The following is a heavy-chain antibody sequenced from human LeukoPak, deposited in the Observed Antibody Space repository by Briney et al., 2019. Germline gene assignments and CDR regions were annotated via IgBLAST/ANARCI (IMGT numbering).Heavy chain of an antibody. CDR3: ARTPGPRRYYYYYMDV. J-gene: IGHJ6*03. V-gene: IGHV4-4*09. CDR1: GGSISSYY. CDR2: LYTSGST. D-gene: IGHD1-14*01. Sequence: ASETLSLTCTVSGGSISSYYWSWIRQPPGKGLEWIGYLYTSGSTNYNPSLKSRVTISVDTSKNQFSLKLSSVTAADTAVYYCARTPGPRRYYYYYMDVWGKGTTVTVSS.